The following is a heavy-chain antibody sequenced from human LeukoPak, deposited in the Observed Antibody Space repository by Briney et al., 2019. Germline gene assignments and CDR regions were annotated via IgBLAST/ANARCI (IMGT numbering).Heavy chain of an antibody. V-gene: IGHV3-7*01. D-gene: IGHD1-14*01. CDR3: TRDRSRAEDD. CDR2: INQGGSDK. CDR1: GFTFSAYS. J-gene: IGHJ4*02. Sequence: PGGSLRLSCAVSGFTFSAYSMNWVRQAPGKGLEWVANINQGGSDKYYVDSVKGRFTISRDNANNLLYLQMNSLRGEDTAVYYCTRDRSRAEDDWGQGTLVTVSS.